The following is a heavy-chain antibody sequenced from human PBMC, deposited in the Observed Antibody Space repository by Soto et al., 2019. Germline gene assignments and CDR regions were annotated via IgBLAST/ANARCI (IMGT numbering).Heavy chain of an antibody. CDR3: ARAPRIPPAYYYGMDV. CDR1: GGSISSGGYY. Sequence: SETLSLTCTVSGGSISSGGYYWSWIRQHPGKGLEWIGYIYYSGSTYYNPSLKSRVTISVDTSKNQFSLKLSSVTAADTAVYYCARAPRIPPAYYYGMDVWGQGTTVTVSS. D-gene: IGHD2-15*01. CDR2: IYYSGST. V-gene: IGHV4-31*03. J-gene: IGHJ6*02.